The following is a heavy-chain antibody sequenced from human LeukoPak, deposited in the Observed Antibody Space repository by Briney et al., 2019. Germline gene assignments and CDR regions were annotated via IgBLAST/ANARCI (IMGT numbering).Heavy chain of an antibody. CDR1: GGSFSGYY. V-gene: IGHV4-34*01. D-gene: IGHD2-8*01. Sequence: SETLSLTCAVYGGSFSGYYWSWIRQPPGKGLEWIGEINHSGSTNYNPSLKSRVTISVDTSKNQFSLKLSSVTAADTAVYYCARGRVVLMVYAASSNWLDPWGQGTLVTVSS. CDR2: INHSGST. J-gene: IGHJ5*02. CDR3: ARGRVVLMVYAASSNWLDP.